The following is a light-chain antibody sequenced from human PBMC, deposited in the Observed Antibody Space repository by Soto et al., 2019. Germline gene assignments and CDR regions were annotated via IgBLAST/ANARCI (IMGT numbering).Light chain of an antibody. CDR2: DTS. V-gene: IGKV3-11*01. CDR1: QSVTRY. J-gene: IGKJ5*01. Sequence: VLTQSPGTLSLSPGERATLSCRASQSVTRYLAWYQQKPGQAPRLLIYDTSNRATGIPARFSGSGSGTDFTLTISSLEPEDFAVYYCQQRSNWPPITFGQGTRLEIK. CDR3: QQRSNWPPIT.